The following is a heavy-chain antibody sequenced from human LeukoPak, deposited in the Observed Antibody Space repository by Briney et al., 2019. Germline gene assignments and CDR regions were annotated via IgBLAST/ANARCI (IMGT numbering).Heavy chain of an antibody. J-gene: IGHJ4*02. CDR3: ARDFGRDGYNLGLGY. D-gene: IGHD5-24*01. V-gene: IGHV4-59*12. CDR1: GGSISSYY. CDR2: IYYSGST. Sequence: SETLSLTCTVSGGSISSYYWSWIRQPPGKGLEWIGYIYYSGSTNYNPSLKSRVTISVDTSKNQFSLKLSSVTAADTAVYYCARDFGRDGYNLGLGYWGQGTLVTVSS.